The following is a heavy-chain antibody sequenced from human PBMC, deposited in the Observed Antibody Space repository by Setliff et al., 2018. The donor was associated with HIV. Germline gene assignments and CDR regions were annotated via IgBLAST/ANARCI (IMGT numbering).Heavy chain of an antibody. V-gene: IGHV4-61*01. Sequence: SETLSLTCTVSGGSVGSCSYYWSWIRQSPGKGLEWIVYIYYSGITTYNPSLKSRVTISIDTSKNQFSLRLHSVTAADTAVYYCARDPPGYGDSNDYWGQGTLVTVSS. CDR2: IYYSGIT. CDR1: GGSVGSCSYY. J-gene: IGHJ4*02. CDR3: ARDPPGYGDSNDY. D-gene: IGHD4-17*01.